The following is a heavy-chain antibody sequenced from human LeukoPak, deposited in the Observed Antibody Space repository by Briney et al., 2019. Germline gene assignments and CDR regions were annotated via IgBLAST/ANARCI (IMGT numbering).Heavy chain of an antibody. CDR1: GFTFSSYA. CDR3: ARDLSVAAQALDY. D-gene: IGHD2-21*01. J-gene: IGHJ4*02. Sequence: PGGSLRLSCAASGFTFSSYAMHWVRQAPGKGLEWVAVISYDGSNKYYADSVKGRFTISRDNSKNTLYLQMNSLRAEDTAVYYCARDLSVAAQALDYWGQGTLVTVSS. V-gene: IGHV3-30-3*01. CDR2: ISYDGSNK.